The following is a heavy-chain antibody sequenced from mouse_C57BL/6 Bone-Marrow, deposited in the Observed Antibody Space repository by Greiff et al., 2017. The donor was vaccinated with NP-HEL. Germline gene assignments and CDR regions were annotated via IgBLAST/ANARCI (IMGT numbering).Heavy chain of an antibody. J-gene: IGHJ4*01. V-gene: IGHV2-4*01. CDR2: IWSGGST. CDR1: GFSLTSYG. CDR3: AKDDYYGSSYDAMDY. Sequence: QVQLQQSGPGLVQPSQSLSITCTVSGFSLTSYGVHWVRQPPGKGLEWLGVIWSGGSTDYNAAFISRLSISKDNSKSQVFFKMNSLQADDTAIYYRAKDDYYGSSYDAMDYWGQGTSVTVSS. D-gene: IGHD1-1*01.